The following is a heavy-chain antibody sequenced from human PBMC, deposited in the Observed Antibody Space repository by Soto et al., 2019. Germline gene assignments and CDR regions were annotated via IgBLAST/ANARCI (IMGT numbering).Heavy chain of an antibody. CDR2: IWDRGDT. Sequence: QVQLQESGPGVVKPSQTLSLICTVSGGSISSGDYYWTWVRQTPGKVLEYIGYIWDRGDTYYNPSLKSRATRSVNTSNNQFSLRLTSVTAADTAVYYCGRDVITMSMGVRGQVDLWGQGTLVTVSS. CDR3: GRDVITMSMGVRGQVDL. V-gene: IGHV4-30-4*01. J-gene: IGHJ5*02. CDR1: GGSISSGDYY. D-gene: IGHD3-10*01.